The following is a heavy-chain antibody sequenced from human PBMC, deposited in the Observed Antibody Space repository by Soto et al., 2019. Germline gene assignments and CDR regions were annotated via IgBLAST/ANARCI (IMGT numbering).Heavy chain of an antibody. CDR2: MNPRSGNT. V-gene: IGHV1-8*01. J-gene: IGHJ4*02. CDR1: GYTFTSWD. Sequence: ASVKVSCKASGYTFTSWDVYWVRQAAGQGLEWMGYMNPRSGNTGYEQKFQGRVTMTRDTSISTAYMELSSLTSDDTAVYYCTASSWTGAGLDFWGQGTLVTVSS. D-gene: IGHD6-13*01. CDR3: TASSWTGAGLDF.